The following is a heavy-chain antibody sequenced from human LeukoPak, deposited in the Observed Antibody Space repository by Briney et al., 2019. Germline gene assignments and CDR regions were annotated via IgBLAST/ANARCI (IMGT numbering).Heavy chain of an antibody. V-gene: IGHV3-30*02. D-gene: IGHD6-13*01. Sequence: GGSLRLSCAAPGFGFSSYGMHWVRQAPGKGLEWVAFMRYDGSNKHHADSVKGRFTISRDNSKNTLYLQMNSLRAEDTAVYYCAKLIAAAGPYDAFDIWGQGTMVTVSS. CDR3: AKLIAAAGPYDAFDI. CDR1: GFGFSSYG. CDR2: MRYDGSNK. J-gene: IGHJ3*02.